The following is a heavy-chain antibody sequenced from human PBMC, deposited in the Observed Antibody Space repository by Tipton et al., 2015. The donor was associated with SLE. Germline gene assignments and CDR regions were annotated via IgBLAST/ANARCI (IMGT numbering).Heavy chain of an antibody. V-gene: IGHV3-11*04. CDR1: GFTFSDYY. Sequence: GSLRLSCAASGFTFSDYYMTWVRQAPGKGLEWVSHIGSSGSPMYYADSVKGRFTISRDNARNTLYLQMNSLRVDDTAFYYCVRGIDPSSSRISGYWGQGTLVSVSS. CDR3: VRGIDPSSSRISGY. J-gene: IGHJ4*02. D-gene: IGHD6-13*01. CDR2: IGSSGSPM.